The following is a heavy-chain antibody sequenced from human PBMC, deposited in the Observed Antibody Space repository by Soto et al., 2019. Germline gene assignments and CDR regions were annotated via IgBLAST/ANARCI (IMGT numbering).Heavy chain of an antibody. J-gene: IGHJ4*02. Sequence: SETLSLTCNVTGDSIKTHYWSWIRQAPGKGLEWIGYIYYSGSTLYSPSLKRRVTISADTAKNQFSLRLTSLTAADTAVYYCASGWMAAFDNWGQGTLVTVSS. CDR1: GDSIKTHY. CDR3: ASGWMAAFDN. D-gene: IGHD2-2*03. V-gene: IGHV4-59*11. CDR2: IYYSGST.